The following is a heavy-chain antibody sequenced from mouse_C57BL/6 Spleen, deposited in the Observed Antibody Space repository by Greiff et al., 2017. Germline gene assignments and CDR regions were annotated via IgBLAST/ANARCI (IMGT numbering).Heavy chain of an antibody. J-gene: IGHJ2*01. V-gene: IGHV1-80*01. CDR2: IYPGDGDT. D-gene: IGHD1-1*01. Sequence: VQLQQSGAELVKPGASVKISCKASGYAFSSYWMNWVKQRPGKGLEWIGQIYPGDGDTNYNGKFKGKATLTADKSSSTAYMQLSSLTSEDSAVYFCARRGTTVVEDYWGQGTTLTVSS. CDR3: ARRGTTVVEDY. CDR1: GYAFSSYW.